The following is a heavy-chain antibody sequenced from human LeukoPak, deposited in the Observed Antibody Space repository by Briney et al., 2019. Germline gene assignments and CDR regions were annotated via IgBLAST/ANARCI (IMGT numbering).Heavy chain of an antibody. Sequence: GGSLRLSCAASGFTFSNYAMSWARQAPGKGLGWVSTISGSDSSTYYADSVKGRFTISRDNSKNTLFLQMNSLRAADTAVYYCAKSRSGSTSCYNYWGQGTLVTVSS. J-gene: IGHJ4*02. CDR3: AKSRSGSTSCYNY. CDR2: ISGSDSST. CDR1: GFTFSNYA. V-gene: IGHV3-23*01. D-gene: IGHD2-2*02.